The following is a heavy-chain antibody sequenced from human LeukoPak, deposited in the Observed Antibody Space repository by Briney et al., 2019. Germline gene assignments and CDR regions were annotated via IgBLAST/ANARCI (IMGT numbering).Heavy chain of an antibody. CDR3: ARARYCSSTSCLIYFDY. J-gene: IGHJ4*02. V-gene: IGHV3-7*01. D-gene: IGHD2-2*01. CDR1: GFTFSSYW. Sequence: GGSLRLSCAASGFTFSSYWMSWVRQAPGKGLEWVANIKQDGSEKYYVDSVKGRFTISRDNAKNSLYLQMNSLRAEDTAVYYCARARYCSSTSCLIYFDYWGQGTLVSVSS. CDR2: IKQDGSEK.